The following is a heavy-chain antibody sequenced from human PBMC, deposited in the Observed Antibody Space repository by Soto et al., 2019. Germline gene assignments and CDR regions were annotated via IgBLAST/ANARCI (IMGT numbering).Heavy chain of an antibody. V-gene: IGHV1-69*13. J-gene: IGHJ5*02. Sequence: RASVKVSCKASGGTFSSYAISWVRQAPGQGLEWMGGIIPIFGTANYAQKFQGRVTITADESTSTAYMELSSLRSEDTAVYYCARRAYCSGGSCYNNWFDPWGQGTLVTVSS. CDR1: GGTFSSYA. D-gene: IGHD2-15*01. CDR3: ARRAYCSGGSCYNNWFDP. CDR2: IIPIFGTA.